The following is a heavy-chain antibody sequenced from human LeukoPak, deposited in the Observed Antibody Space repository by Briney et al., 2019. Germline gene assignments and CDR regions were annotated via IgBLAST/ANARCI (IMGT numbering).Heavy chain of an antibody. Sequence: ASVKVSCKASGYTFTGYYMHWVRQAPGQGLEWMGWINPNSGGTNYAQKFQGRVTMTRDTSISTAYMELSRLRSDDTAVYYCARAPPRYFGRRRGENMDVWGKGTTVTISS. CDR2: INPNSGGT. V-gene: IGHV1-2*02. D-gene: IGHD3-9*01. CDR1: GYTFTGYY. CDR3: ARAPPRYFGRRRGENMDV. J-gene: IGHJ6*03.